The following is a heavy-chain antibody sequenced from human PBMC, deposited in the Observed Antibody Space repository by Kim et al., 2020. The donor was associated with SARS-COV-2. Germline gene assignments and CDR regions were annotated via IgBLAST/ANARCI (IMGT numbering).Heavy chain of an antibody. Sequence: ASVKVSCKASGYTFTGYYMHWVRQAPGQGLEWMGRINPNSGGTNYAQKFQGRVTMTRDTSISTAYMELSRLRSDDTAVYYCAREFHRYSYVPGYWGQGTLVTVSS. CDR3: AREFHRYSYVPGY. CDR1: GYTFTGYY. V-gene: IGHV1-2*06. J-gene: IGHJ4*02. CDR2: INPNSGGT. D-gene: IGHD5-18*01.